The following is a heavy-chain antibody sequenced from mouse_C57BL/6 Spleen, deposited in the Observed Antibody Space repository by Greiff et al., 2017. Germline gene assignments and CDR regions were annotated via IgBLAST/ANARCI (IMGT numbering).Heavy chain of an antibody. CDR2: IDPETGGT. J-gene: IGHJ4*01. D-gene: IGHD1-1*01. CDR3: TRWGLLLRHYYAMGD. Sequence: QVQLKESGAELVRPGASVTLSCKASGYTFTDYEMHWVKQTPVHGLEWIGDIDPETGGTAYNQKFKGKAILTADKSSSPAYMELRSLTSEDAAVYYCTRWGLLLRHYYAMGDGGQGTSVTVAT. CDR1: GYTFTDYE. V-gene: IGHV1-15*01.